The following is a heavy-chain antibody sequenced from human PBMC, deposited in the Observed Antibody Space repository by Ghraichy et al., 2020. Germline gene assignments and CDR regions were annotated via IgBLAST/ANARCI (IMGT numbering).Heavy chain of an antibody. V-gene: IGHV1-18*01. D-gene: IGHD3-10*01. CDR3: ARAELLWFGELLSSNNWFDP. Sequence: ASVKVSCKASGYTFTSYGISWVRQAPGQGLEWMGWISAYNGNTNYAQKLQDRVTMTTDTSTSTAYMELRSLRSDDTAVYYCARAELLWFGELLSSNNWFDPWGQGTLVTVSS. CDR1: GYTFTSYG. J-gene: IGHJ5*02. CDR2: ISAYNGNT.